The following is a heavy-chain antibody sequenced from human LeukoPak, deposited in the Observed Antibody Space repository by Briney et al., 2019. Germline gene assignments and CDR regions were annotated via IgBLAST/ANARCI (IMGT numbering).Heavy chain of an antibody. Sequence: VASVKVSCKASGYTFTSYGISWVRQAPGQGLEWMGWISAYNGNTNYAQKLQGRVTMTTDTSTSTAYMELRSLRSDDTAVYYCARQPYHLAAAGHRTYYYYGMDVWGQGTTVTVSS. D-gene: IGHD6-25*01. CDR3: ARQPYHLAAAGHRTYYYYGMDV. V-gene: IGHV1-18*01. J-gene: IGHJ6*02. CDR2: ISAYNGNT. CDR1: GYTFTSYG.